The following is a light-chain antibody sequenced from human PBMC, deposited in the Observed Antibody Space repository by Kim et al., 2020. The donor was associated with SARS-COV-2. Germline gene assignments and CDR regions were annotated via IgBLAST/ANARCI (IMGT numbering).Light chain of an antibody. CDR2: QDS. V-gene: IGLV3-1*01. J-gene: IGLJ2*01. CDR3: QAWDSSTEV. CDR1: KLGDKY. Sequence: SGSPGQTARLNCSGDKLGDKYACWYQQKPGQSPVLVIYQDSKRPSGIPERFSGSNSGNTATLTISGTQAMDEADYHCQAWDSSTEVFGGGTQLTVL.